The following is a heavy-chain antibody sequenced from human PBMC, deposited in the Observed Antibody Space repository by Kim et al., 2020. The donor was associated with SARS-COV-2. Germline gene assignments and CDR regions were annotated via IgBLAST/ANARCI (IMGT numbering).Heavy chain of an antibody. CDR2: IGIAGDT. CDR1: SFTLSQYD. J-gene: IGHJ6*02. Sequence: GGSLRLSCVASSFTLSQYDIHWVRQATGGRLEWVAGIGIAGDTYYPDPVKGRFIISRDNVRNSVSLQLNSLTAGDSGVYYCTRGQKGMDGWGQGTTVTLS. CDR3: TRGQKGMDG. V-gene: IGHV3-13*04.